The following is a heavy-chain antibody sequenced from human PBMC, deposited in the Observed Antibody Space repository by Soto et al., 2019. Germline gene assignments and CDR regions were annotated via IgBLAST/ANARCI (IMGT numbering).Heavy chain of an antibody. CDR2: IIPIFGTA. CDR1: GGTFSSYA. Sequence: QVQLVQSGAEVKKPGCSVKVSCKASGGTFSSYAISWVRQAPGQGLEWMGGIIPIFGTANYAQKFQGRVTITADESTSTAYMELSSLRPEDTVVYYCSRGRMPNTNYYYYGMDVWGQVTTVTVSS. V-gene: IGHV1-69*01. D-gene: IGHD2-2*01. CDR3: SRGRMPNTNYYYYGMDV. J-gene: IGHJ6*02.